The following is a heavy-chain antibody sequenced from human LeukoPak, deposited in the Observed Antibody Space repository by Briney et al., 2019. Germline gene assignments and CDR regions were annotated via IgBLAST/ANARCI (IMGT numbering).Heavy chain of an antibody. J-gene: IGHJ3*02. CDR2: IYHSGST. Sequence: SETLSLTCAVSGGSISSGGYSWSWIRQPPGKGLEWIGYIYHSGSTYYNPSLKSRVTISVDRSKNQFSLKLSSVTAADTAVYYCARDYYGSGSYYALDIWGQGTMVTVSS. V-gene: IGHV4-30-2*01. CDR3: ARDYYGSGSYYALDI. CDR1: GGSISSGGYS. D-gene: IGHD3-10*01.